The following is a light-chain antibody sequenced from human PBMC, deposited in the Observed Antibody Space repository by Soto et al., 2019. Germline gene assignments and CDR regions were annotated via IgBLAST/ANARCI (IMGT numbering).Light chain of an antibody. CDR2: DNN. CDR3: ATGDDSLSTWV. J-gene: IGLJ3*02. CDR1: GSNIGNNY. Sequence: QSVLTQPASLSAAPGQRITISCSGSGSNIGNNYVSWYQQVPGTAPKLLIYDNNDRPSGIPDRFSGSKSGTSATLVITGLQSGDEAVYFCATGDDSLSTWVFGGGTQLTVL. V-gene: IGLV1-51*01.